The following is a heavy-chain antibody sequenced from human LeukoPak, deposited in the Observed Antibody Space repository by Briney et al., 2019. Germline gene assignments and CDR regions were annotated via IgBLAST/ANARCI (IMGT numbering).Heavy chain of an antibody. CDR1: GYSFTSYW. Sequence: GESLKISCKGSGYSFTSYWIGWVRQMPGKGLECMGIIYPGDSDTRYSPSFQGQVTISADKSISTAYLQWSSLKASDTAMYYCARIHYDYVWGSYRYPYFDYWGQGTLVTVSS. V-gene: IGHV5-51*01. CDR3: ARIHYDYVWGSYRYPYFDY. D-gene: IGHD3-16*02. J-gene: IGHJ4*02. CDR2: IYPGDSDT.